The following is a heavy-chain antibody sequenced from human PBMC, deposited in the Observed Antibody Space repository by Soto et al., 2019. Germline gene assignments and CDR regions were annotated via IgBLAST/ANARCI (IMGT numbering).Heavy chain of an antibody. D-gene: IGHD2-2*01. CDR1: GFTFSGSA. J-gene: IGHJ4*02. CDR2: IRSKANSYAT. Sequence: GGSLRLSCEASGFTFSGSAMHWVRQASGKGLEWVGRIRSKANSYATAYAASVKGRFSISRDESKNTAYLQMNSLKTEDTAVYYCTSPPPDAMLRKWGQGTQVTVSS. V-gene: IGHV3-73*01. CDR3: TSPPPDAMLRK.